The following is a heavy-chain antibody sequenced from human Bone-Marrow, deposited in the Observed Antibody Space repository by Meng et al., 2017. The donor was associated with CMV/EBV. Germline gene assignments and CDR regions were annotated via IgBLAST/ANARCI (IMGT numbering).Heavy chain of an antibody. CDR1: GFTFSSYA. CDR3: ATQWFDP. V-gene: IGHV3-30-3*01. J-gene: IGHJ5*02. Sequence: GESLKISCAASGFTFSSYAMHWVRQAPGKGLEWVAVISYDGSNKYYADSVKGRFTISRDNSKNTLYLQMNSLRAEDTAVYYCATQWFDPWGQGTLVTVSS. CDR2: ISYDGSNK.